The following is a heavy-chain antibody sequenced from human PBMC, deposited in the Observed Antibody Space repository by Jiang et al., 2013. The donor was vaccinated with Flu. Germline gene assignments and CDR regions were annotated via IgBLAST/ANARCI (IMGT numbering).Heavy chain of an antibody. CDR3: AKDRTGYSYGLFDY. CDR2: IIPIFDTT. CDR1: GGAFSSYA. V-gene: IGHV1-69*06. Sequence: GAEVKKPGSSVKVSCKASGGAFSSYAISWVRQAPGQGLEWMGGIIPIFDTTKYAQKFQGRVTITVDKSTSTAYMELSSLRSEDTAVYYCAKDRTGYSYGLFDYWGQGTLVTVSS. J-gene: IGHJ4*02. D-gene: IGHD5-18*01.